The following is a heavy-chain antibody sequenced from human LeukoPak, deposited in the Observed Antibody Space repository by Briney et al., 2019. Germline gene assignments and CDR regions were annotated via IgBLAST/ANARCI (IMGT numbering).Heavy chain of an antibody. CDR1: GYTFTTFA. Sequence: GASVKVFCKASGYTFTTFAIHWVRQAPGQRLEWMGWINAGNANTKYSQKFQGRVTITRDTSASTAYIELSSLRSEDTAVYYCARDFVVVTERGYGMDVWGQGTTVTVSS. CDR3: ARDFVVVTERGYGMDV. D-gene: IGHD2-21*02. J-gene: IGHJ6*02. CDR2: INAGNANT. V-gene: IGHV1-3*01.